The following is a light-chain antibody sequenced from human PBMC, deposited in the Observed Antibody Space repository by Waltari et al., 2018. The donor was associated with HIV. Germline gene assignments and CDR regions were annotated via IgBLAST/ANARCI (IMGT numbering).Light chain of an antibody. CDR3: CSYAGSYRGV. V-gene: IGLV2-11*01. CDR2: DVS. Sequence: QSALTQPRSVSGSPGQSVTISCTGPSSDVGGYNYVSWYQQHPGKAPNLIIYDVSKRPSGVPDRFSGSKSGNTASLTISGLQAEDEADYYCCSYAGSYRGVFGGGTKLTVL. J-gene: IGLJ2*01. CDR1: SSDVGGYNY.